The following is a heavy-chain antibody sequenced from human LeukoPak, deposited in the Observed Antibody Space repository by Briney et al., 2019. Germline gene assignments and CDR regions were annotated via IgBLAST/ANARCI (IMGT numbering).Heavy chain of an antibody. V-gene: IGHV4-61*08. CDR2: IYYSGTT. D-gene: IGHD5-24*01. J-gene: IGHJ4*02. CDR3: AREGDGYLDY. CDR1: GGSISSGGYY. Sequence: SETLSLTCTVSGGSISSGGYYWSWIRQHPGKGLEWIGYIYYSGTTNYNPSLKSRVAISVDTSKNQFSLKLSSVTAADTAVYYCAREGDGYLDYWGQGTLVTVSS.